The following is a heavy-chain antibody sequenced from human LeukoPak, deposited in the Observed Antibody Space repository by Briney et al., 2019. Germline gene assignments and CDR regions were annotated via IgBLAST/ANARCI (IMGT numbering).Heavy chain of an antibody. D-gene: IGHD2-15*01. CDR1: GGTFSGYY. CDR3: ARGPYSFDY. J-gene: IGHJ4*02. V-gene: IGHV4-34*01. CDR2: INHSGST. Sequence: SETLSLTCAVYGGTFSGYYWSWIRQPPGKGLEWIGEINHSGSTNYNPSLKSRVTISVDTSKNQFSLKLSSVTAADTAVYYCARGPYSFDYWGQGTLVTVSS.